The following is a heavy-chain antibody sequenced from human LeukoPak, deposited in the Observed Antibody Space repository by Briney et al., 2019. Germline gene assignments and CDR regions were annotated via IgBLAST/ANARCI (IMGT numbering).Heavy chain of an antibody. CDR3: ARESGSWYDY. CDR1: GFTFATYT. D-gene: IGHD6-25*01. J-gene: IGHJ5*01. V-gene: IGHV3-48*02. CDR2: ITSRSTTI. Sequence: PGGSLRLSCAAFGFTFATYTMHWVRQAPGKGLEWVSYITSRSTTIYYAESVKGRFTISRDNAKDSLYLQMNSLRDEDTAIYYCARESGSWYDYWGQGTEVTVSS.